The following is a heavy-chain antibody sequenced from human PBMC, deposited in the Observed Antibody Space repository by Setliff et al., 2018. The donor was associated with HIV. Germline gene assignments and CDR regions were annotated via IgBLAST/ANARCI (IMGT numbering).Heavy chain of an antibody. V-gene: IGHV4-39*01. D-gene: IGHD6-13*01. Sequence: NPSETLSLTRTVSGGSISSSSYYWGWIRQPPGKGLQWIGSIYYRGSTYYNPSLKSRVTISVDTSKNQFSLKLRSVTAADTALYYCARGRYRSRWYASDHYYIDVWGKGTTVTVSS. J-gene: IGHJ6*03. CDR2: IYYRGST. CDR3: ARGRYRSRWYASDHYYIDV. CDR1: GGSISSSSYY.